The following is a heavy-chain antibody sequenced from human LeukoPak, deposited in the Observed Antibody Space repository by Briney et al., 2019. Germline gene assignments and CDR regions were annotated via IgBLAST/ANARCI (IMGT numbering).Heavy chain of an antibody. V-gene: IGHV4-59*12. CDR1: GGSISSYY. CDR3: ARVGSSSPPYYYYYMDV. D-gene: IGHD6-13*01. J-gene: IGHJ6*03. Sequence: SETLSLTCTVSGGSISSYYWSWIRQPPGKGLEWIGYIYYSGSTNYNPSLKSRVTISVDRSKNQFSLKLSSVTAADTAVYYCARVGSSSPPYYYYYMDVWGKGTTVTVSS. CDR2: IYYSGST.